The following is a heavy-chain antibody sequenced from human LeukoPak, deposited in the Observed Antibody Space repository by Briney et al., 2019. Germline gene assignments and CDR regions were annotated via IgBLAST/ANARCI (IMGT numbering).Heavy chain of an antibody. CDR2: IYYSGST. D-gene: IGHD4-17*01. CDR3: ARVNSVTAFDH. V-gene: IGHV4-59*12. CDR1: GGSMNNYY. J-gene: IGHJ4*02. Sequence: SETLSLTCTVSGGSMNNYYWSWIRQPPGKGLEWIGYIYYSGSTNYNPSLKSRVTMSVDTSKNQFSLKLSSVTAADTAVYYCARVNSVTAFDHWGQGTLVTVSS.